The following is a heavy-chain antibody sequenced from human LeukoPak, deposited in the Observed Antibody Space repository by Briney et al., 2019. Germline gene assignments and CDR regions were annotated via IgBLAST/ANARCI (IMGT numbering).Heavy chain of an antibody. CDR3: ARDDIVVVPAARPPTHYGMDV. D-gene: IGHD2-2*01. CDR1: GGSISSGSYY. Sequence: SETLSLTCTVSGGSISSGSYYWGWIRQPAGKGLEWIGRIYISGSTNYNPCLKSRVPISVGTSKNQSALKLSSVTAADKAVYYCARDDIVVVPAARPPTHYGMDVWGQGTTVTVSS. CDR2: IYISGST. J-gene: IGHJ6*02. V-gene: IGHV4-61*02.